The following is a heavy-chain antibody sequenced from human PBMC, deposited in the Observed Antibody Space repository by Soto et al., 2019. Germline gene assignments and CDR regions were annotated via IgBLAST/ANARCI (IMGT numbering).Heavy chain of an antibody. J-gene: IGHJ4*02. V-gene: IGHV4-39*01. CDR2: IYYSGST. D-gene: IGHD2-15*01. Sequence: SETLSLTCTVSGGSISSSSYYWGWIRQPPGKGLEWIGSIYYSGSTYYNPSLKSRVTISVDTSKNQFSLKLSSVTASDTAVYYCARHTPAIAISDHWGQGTLVTVSS. CDR3: ARHTPAIAISDH. CDR1: GGSISSSSYY.